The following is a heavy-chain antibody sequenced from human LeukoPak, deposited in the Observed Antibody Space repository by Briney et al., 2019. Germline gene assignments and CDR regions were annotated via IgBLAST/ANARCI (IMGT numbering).Heavy chain of an antibody. J-gene: IGHJ4*02. CDR2: ISSSSSTI. CDR3: ARVSITMIVVGDY. V-gene: IGHV3-48*01. CDR1: GFTFSSYS. Sequence: GGSLRLSCAASGFTFSSYSMNWVRQAPGKGLEWVSYISSSSSTIYYADSVKGRFTISRDNAKNSLYLQMNSLRAEDTAVYYCARVSITMIVVGDYWGQGTLVTVSS. D-gene: IGHD3-22*01.